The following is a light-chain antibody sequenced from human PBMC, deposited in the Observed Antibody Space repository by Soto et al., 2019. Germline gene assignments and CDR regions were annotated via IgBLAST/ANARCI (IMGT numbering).Light chain of an antibody. V-gene: IGKV3-20*01. CDR2: GAS. J-gene: IGKJ1*01. CDR1: QSVSSSY. CDR3: QQYGSSPPWT. Sequence: EIVLTQSPGTLSLSPGERATLSCRASQSVSSSYLGWYQQKPGQAPRLLICGASSRATGIPDRFSGSGSGTDFTLTISRLEPEDFAVYYCQQYGSSPPWTFGQGTKVEIK.